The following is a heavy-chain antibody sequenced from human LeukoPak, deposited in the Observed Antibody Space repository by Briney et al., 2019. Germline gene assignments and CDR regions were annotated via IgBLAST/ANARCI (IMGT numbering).Heavy chain of an antibody. Sequence: QPGGSLRLSCAASGFTFSSYAMSWVRQAPGKGLEWVSAISGSGGSTYYADSVKGRFTISRDNSKNTLYLQMNSLGAEDTAVYYCAKPTYGSGSYYDYWGQGTLVTVSS. J-gene: IGHJ4*02. CDR2: ISGSGGST. CDR3: AKPTYGSGSYYDY. V-gene: IGHV3-23*01. CDR1: GFTFSSYA. D-gene: IGHD3-10*01.